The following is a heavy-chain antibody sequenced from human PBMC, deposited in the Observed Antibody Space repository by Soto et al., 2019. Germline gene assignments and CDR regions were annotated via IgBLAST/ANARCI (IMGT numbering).Heavy chain of an antibody. Sequence: EVQLVESGGGLVQPGGSLRLSCAASGFTFRRYWMHWVRQASGQGLVWVSRINGDGSSTSYADSVKGRFTVSRDNAKNKLYLQMHSLRVEDTAVYYCVSLVERSDIAFDIWGQGTMVTVSS. CDR1: GFTFRRYW. CDR3: VSLVERSDIAFDI. D-gene: IGHD6-6*01. J-gene: IGHJ3*02. V-gene: IGHV3-74*01. CDR2: INGDGSST.